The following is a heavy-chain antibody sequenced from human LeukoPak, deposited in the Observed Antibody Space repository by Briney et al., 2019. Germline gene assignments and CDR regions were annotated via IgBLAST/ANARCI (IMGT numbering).Heavy chain of an antibody. Sequence: GGSLRLSCAASGFTFGAYGLHWVRRAPGKGLEWVALIRYDGQNKYYADSVKGRFTVSRDNSRNTLFLQMNSLTPDDTAVYYCAKEEEQWLELGHFPHWGQGTLVIVSS. V-gene: IGHV3-30*02. CDR2: IRYDGQNK. CDR3: AKEEEQWLELGHFPH. D-gene: IGHD6-19*01. CDR1: GFTFGAYG. J-gene: IGHJ1*01.